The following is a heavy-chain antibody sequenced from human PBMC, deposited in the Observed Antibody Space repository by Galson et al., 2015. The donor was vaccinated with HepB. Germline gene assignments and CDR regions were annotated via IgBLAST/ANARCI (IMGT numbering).Heavy chain of an antibody. J-gene: IGHJ2*01. D-gene: IGHD5-24*01. CDR3: AREGEGWLQPTHWYFDL. CDR2: ISSSSTYI. CDR1: GFTFSSYS. Sequence: SLRLSCAASGFTFSSYSMNWVRQAPGKGLEWVSSISSSSTYIYYADSVKGRFTISRDNAKNSLYLQMNSLRAEDTAVYYCAREGEGWLQPTHWYFDLWGRGTLVTVSS. V-gene: IGHV3-21*01.